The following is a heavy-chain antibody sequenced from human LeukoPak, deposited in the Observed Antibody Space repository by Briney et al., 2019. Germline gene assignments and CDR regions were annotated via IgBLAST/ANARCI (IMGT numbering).Heavy chain of an antibody. Sequence: SETLSLTCTVSGGSISSYYWSWIRQPPGKGLEWIGYIHYSGSTIYNPSLKSRVTISVDTSKNQFSLKLSSVTAADTAVYYCARGPLDDLPYYDFWSGYYDYYYYYMDVWGKGTTVTVSS. D-gene: IGHD3-3*01. CDR3: ARGPLDDLPYYDFWSGYYDYYYYYMDV. V-gene: IGHV4-59*01. J-gene: IGHJ6*03. CDR2: IHYSGST. CDR1: GGSISSYY.